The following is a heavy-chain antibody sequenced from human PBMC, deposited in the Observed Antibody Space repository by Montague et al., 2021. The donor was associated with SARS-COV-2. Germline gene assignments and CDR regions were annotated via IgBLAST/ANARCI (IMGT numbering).Heavy chain of an antibody. CDR1: GYSISSGYF. Sequence: SETRSLTCTVFGYSISSGYFWAWLRQPPGKGLEWIGSIYHAGYIXXNPSLKSRVSISIDTSRNQISLRVTDVAAADTAVYYCARAPCVGDCNSLAIWFDPWGQGTLVSVSS. CDR3: ARAPCVGDCNSLAIWFDP. D-gene: IGHD2-21*02. J-gene: IGHJ5*02. V-gene: IGHV4-38-2*02. CDR2: IYHAGYI.